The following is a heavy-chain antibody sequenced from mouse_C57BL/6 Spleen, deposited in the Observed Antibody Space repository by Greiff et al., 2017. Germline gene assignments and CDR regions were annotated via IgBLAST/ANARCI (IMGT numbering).Heavy chain of an antibody. CDR2: INPNYGTT. D-gene: IGHD1-1*01. J-gene: IGHJ1*03. Sequence: EVKLVESGPELVKPGASVKISCKASGYSFTDYNMNWVKQSNGKSLEWIGVINPNYGTTSYNQKFKGKATLTVDQSSSTAYMQLNSLTSEDSAVYYCARSLITTAVARGYFDVWGTGTTVTVSS. V-gene: IGHV1-39*01. CDR1: GYSFTDYN. CDR3: ARSLITTAVARGYFDV.